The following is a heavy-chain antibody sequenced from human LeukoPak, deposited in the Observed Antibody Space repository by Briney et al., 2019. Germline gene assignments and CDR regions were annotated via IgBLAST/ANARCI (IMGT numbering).Heavy chain of an antibody. CDR3: VYGYSSGWEYFDY. CDR2: IIPIFGIA. Sequence: SVKVSCKASGGTFSSYAISWVRQAPEQGLEWMGRIIPIFGIANYAQKYQGRVTITADKSTSTAYMELSSLRSEDTAVYYCVYGYSSGWEYFDYWGQGTLVTVSS. J-gene: IGHJ4*02. D-gene: IGHD6-19*01. V-gene: IGHV1-69*04. CDR1: GGTFSSYA.